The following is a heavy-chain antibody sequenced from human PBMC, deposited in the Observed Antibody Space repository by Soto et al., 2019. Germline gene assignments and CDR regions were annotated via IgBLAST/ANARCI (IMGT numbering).Heavy chain of an antibody. D-gene: IGHD2-21*02. V-gene: IGHV4-30-4*01. CDR2: IHYSGST. J-gene: IGHJ5*02. CDR3: ARGNVVVVTAIDWFDP. CDR1: GGSISSGDNY. Sequence: QVQLQESGPGLVKPSQTLSLTCTVSGGSISSGDNYWSWIRQPPGKGLEWIGYIHYSGSTYYNPCLESRLSISVDTSKNQFSLKLTSVTAADTAVYYCARGNVVVVTAIDWFDPWGQGTLVTVSS.